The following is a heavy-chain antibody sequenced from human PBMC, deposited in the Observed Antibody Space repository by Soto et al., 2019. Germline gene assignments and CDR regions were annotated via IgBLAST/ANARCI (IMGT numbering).Heavy chain of an antibody. J-gene: IGHJ4*02. V-gene: IGHV3-30*18. CDR2: ISYDGSNK. Sequence: ESGGGVVQPGRSLRLSCAASGFTFSSYGMHWVRQAPGKGLEWVAVISYDGSNKYYADSVKGRFTISRDNSKNTLYLQMNSLRAEDTAVYYCAKDQRAGSSWYMLIDYWGQGTLVTVSS. CDR1: GFTFSSYG. D-gene: IGHD6-13*01. CDR3: AKDQRAGSSWYMLIDY.